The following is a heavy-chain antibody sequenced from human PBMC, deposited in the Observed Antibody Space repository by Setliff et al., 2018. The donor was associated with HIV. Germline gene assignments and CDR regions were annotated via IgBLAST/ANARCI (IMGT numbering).Heavy chain of an antibody. Sequence: VASVKVSCKASGYTFVDDGITWVRQAPGQGLEWMGWIGAYNGDTKYAQKFQDRVTMTIDTSASTAYMELRSLTSDDTAMYYCSKQGYSDSLYAFDVWGQGTMVTVSS. J-gene: IGHJ3*01. CDR3: SKQGYSDSLYAFDV. CDR1: GYTFVDDG. D-gene: IGHD1-26*01. V-gene: IGHV1-18*01. CDR2: IGAYNGDT.